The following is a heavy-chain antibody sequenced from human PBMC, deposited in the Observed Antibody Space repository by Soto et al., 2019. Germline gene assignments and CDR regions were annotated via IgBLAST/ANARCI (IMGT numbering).Heavy chain of an antibody. D-gene: IGHD3-10*01. CDR3: AKSMVRGVYYFDY. Sequence: GGFLRLSCAASGLTCSSYAMSWVRQAPGKGLEWVSAISGSGGSTYYADSVKGRFTISRDNSKNTLYLQMNSLRAEDTAVYYCAKSMVRGVYYFDYWGQGTLVTVS. V-gene: IGHV3-23*01. CDR1: GLTCSSYA. J-gene: IGHJ4*02. CDR2: ISGSGGST.